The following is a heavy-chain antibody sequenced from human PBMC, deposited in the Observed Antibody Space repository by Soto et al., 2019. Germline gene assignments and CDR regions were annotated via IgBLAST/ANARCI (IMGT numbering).Heavy chain of an antibody. CDR2: IIPIFGTA. D-gene: IGHD3-22*01. CDR1: GYTFASYG. V-gene: IGHV1-69*13. J-gene: IGHJ3*02. CDR3: ARKVYYYDSSGYPSRPRVAFDI. Sequence: SVKVSCKASGYTFASYGISWVRQAPGQGLEWMGGIIPIFGTANYAQKFQGRVTITADESTSTAYMELSSLRSEDTAVYYCARKVYYYDSSGYPSRPRVAFDIWGQGTMVTVSS.